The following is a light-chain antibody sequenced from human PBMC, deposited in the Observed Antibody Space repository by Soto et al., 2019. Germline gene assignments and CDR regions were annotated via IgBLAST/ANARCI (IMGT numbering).Light chain of an antibody. CDR1: QTISSW. J-gene: IGKJ1*01. Sequence: DIQMTQSPSTLSGSVGDRVTITCRASQTISSWLAWYQQKPGKAPKLLIYKASTLKSGVPSRFSGSGSGTEFTLAISSLQPDDFATYYCQHYNGYSEAFGRGTKVELK. CDR2: KAS. CDR3: QHYNGYSEA. V-gene: IGKV1-5*03.